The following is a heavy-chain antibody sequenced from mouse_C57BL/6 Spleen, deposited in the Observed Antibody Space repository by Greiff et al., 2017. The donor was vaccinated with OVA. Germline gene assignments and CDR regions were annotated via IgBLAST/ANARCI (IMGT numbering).Heavy chain of an antibody. CDR2: ISSGGDYI. CDR1: GFTFSSYA. J-gene: IGHJ1*03. CDR3: TRDRYGNYNPYWYFDV. D-gene: IGHD2-10*02. Sequence: EVMLVESGEGLVKPGGSLKLSCAASGFTFSSYAMSWVRQTPEKRLEWVAYISSGGDYIYYADTVKGRFTISRDNARNTLYLQMSSLKSEDTAMYYCTRDRYGNYNPYWYFDVWGTGTTVTVSS. V-gene: IGHV5-9-1*02.